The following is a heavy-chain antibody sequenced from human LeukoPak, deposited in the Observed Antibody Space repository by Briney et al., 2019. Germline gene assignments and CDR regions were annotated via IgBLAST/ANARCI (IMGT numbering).Heavy chain of an antibody. Sequence: GSSVTVSCKASGYTFTSYGISWVRQAPGQGLEWMGWISAYNGNTNYAQKLQGRVTMTTDTSTSTAYMELRSLRSDDTAVYYCAITPGRTTVVTPAGGCWGQGTLVTVSS. CDR2: ISAYNGNT. J-gene: IGHJ4*02. CDR3: AITPGRTTVVTPAGGC. V-gene: IGHV1-18*01. D-gene: IGHD4-23*01. CDR1: GYTFTSYG.